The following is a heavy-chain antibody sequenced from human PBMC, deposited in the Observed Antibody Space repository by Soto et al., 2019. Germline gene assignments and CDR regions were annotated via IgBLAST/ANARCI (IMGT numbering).Heavy chain of an antibody. D-gene: IGHD6-13*01. CDR1: GFTFSSYS. CDR3: ARDPEIAAAVSFDY. J-gene: IGHJ4*02. Sequence: GGSLRLSCAASGFTFSSYSMNWVRQAPGKGLEWVSSISSSSSYIYYADSVKGRFTISRDNAKNSLYLQMNSLRAEDTAVYYCARDPEIAAAVSFDYWGQGTLVTVSS. V-gene: IGHV3-21*01. CDR2: ISSSSSYI.